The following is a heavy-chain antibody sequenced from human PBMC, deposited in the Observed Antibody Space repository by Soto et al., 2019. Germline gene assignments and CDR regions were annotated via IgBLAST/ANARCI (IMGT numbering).Heavy chain of an antibody. V-gene: IGHV3-33*01. J-gene: IGHJ5*02. CDR2: IWYDGSNK. D-gene: IGHD2-15*01. Sequence: GGSLRLSCAASGFTFSSYGMHWVRQAPGKGLEWVAVIWYDGSNKYYADSVKGRFTISRDNSKNTLYLQMNSLRAEDTAVYYCARSAATDNWFDPWGQGTLVTVSS. CDR1: GFTFSSYG. CDR3: ARSAATDNWFDP.